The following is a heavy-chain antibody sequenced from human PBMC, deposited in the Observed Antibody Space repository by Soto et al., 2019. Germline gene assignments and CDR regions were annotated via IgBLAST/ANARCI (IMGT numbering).Heavy chain of an antibody. CDR2: IIPIFGTA. CDR1: VGSFSGYA. Sequence: SVKVSCNASVGSFSGYAISWVRQAPGQGLEWMGGIIPIFGTANYAQKFQGRVTITADKSTSTAYMELSSLRSEDTAVYYCARDHGRLRLPMDVSGQGTTVTVSS. CDR3: ARDHGRLRLPMDV. V-gene: IGHV1-69*06. D-gene: IGHD3-16*01. J-gene: IGHJ6*02.